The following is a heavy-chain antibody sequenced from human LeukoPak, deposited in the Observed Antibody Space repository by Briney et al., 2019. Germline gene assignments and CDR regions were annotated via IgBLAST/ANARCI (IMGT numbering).Heavy chain of an antibody. Sequence: SETLSLTCTVSGGSISSSSYYWGWIRQPPGKGLEWIGSIYYSGSTYYNPSLKSRVTISVDTSKNQFSLKVRSVTAADTAVYYCARGIYGDYGKLGDGFDIWGQGTMVTVSS. CDR2: IYYSGST. CDR3: ARGIYGDYGKLGDGFDI. J-gene: IGHJ3*02. D-gene: IGHD4-17*01. V-gene: IGHV4-39*07. CDR1: GGSISSSSYY.